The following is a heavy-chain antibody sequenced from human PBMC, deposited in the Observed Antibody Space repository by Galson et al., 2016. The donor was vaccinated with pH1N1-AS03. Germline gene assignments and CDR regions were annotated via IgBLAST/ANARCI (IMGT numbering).Heavy chain of an antibody. V-gene: IGHV2-5*02. Sequence: PALVNPTQTLTLTCSLSGVSVPSSGLAVGWFRLPPGKALEWLALIYWDDAKRFSPSLRNRLTITKDTSRNQAVLTVTNVYPLDTATYCCALPNSWGNAFEIWGPGTMVTVAS. CDR1: GVSVPSSGLA. CDR2: IYWDDAK. J-gene: IGHJ3*02. CDR3: ALPNSWGNAFEI. D-gene: IGHD3-16*01.